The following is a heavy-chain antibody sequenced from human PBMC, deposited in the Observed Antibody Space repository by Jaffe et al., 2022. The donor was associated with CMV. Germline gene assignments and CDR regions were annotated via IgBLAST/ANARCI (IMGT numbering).Heavy chain of an antibody. D-gene: IGHD5-12*01. CDR1: GFTFSDYY. CDR3: ARERGMDYSGYDSQPISDLDAFDI. V-gene: IGHV3-11*01. CDR2: ISSSGSTI. J-gene: IGHJ3*02. Sequence: QVQLVESGGGLVKPGGSLRLSCAASGFTFSDYYMSWIRQAPGKGLEWVSYISSSGSTIYYADSVKGRFTISRDNAKNSLYLQMNSLRAEDTAVYYCARERGMDYSGYDSQPISDLDAFDIWGQGTMVTVSS.